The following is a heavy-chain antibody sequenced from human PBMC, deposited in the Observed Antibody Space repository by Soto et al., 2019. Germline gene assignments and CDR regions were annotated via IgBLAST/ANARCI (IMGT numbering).Heavy chain of an antibody. D-gene: IGHD2-15*01. V-gene: IGHV3-74*01. J-gene: IGHJ4*02. Sequence: EVQLVESGGGLVQLGGPLGLSCAAPGSTFSSYWMHWVRQAPGKGRGGVSRINSDGSSTSYADSVKGRFTISRDNAKNTVYLQMNSLRAEDTAVYYCARTSLVVPAATREDYWGQGTLVTVSS. CDR1: GSTFSSYW. CDR3: ARTSLVVPAATREDY. CDR2: INSDGSST.